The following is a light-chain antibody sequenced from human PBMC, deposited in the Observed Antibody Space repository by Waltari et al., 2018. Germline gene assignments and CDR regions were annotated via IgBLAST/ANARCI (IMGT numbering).Light chain of an antibody. V-gene: IGKV1-39*01. CDR1: QSISIY. CDR2: SAS. CDR3: QKSSSTPPWT. Sequence: DIQMTQSPSSLSPSVGDRVTITCRESQSISIYLNWYQQKPGKAPKLLIYSASSLQSGVPSRFSGSGSGTDFTLTISSLQPEDFATYYCQKSSSTPPWTFGQGTKVEIK. J-gene: IGKJ1*01.